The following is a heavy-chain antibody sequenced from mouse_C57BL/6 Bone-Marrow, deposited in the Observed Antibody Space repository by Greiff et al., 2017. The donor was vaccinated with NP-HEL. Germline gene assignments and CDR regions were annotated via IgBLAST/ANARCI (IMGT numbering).Heavy chain of an antibody. CDR2: IYPGDGDT. CDR1: GYAFSSSW. D-gene: IGHD2-4*01. Sequence: VQLVESGPELVKPGASVKISCKASGYAFSSSWMNWVKQRPGKGLEWIGRIYPGDGDTNYNGKFKGKATLTADKSSSTAYMQLSSLTSEDSAVYFCARSGLPHFDYWGQGTTLTVSS. J-gene: IGHJ2*01. V-gene: IGHV1-82*01. CDR3: ARSGLPHFDY.